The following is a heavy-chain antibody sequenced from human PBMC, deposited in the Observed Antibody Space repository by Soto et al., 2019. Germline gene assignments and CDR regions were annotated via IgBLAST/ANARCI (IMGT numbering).Heavy chain of an antibody. CDR2: IYYSGST. CDR1: GGSISSSSYY. J-gene: IGHJ3*02. CDR3: ERQTITYYYDSSGYLDAVDI. D-gene: IGHD3-22*01. Sequence: PSETLSLTCTVSGGSISSSSYYWGWIRQPPGKGLEWIGSIYYSGSTYYNPSLKSRVTISVDTSKNQFSLKLRSVTTADTAVYYCERQTITYYYDSSGYLDAVDIWGQGTMVT. V-gene: IGHV4-39*01.